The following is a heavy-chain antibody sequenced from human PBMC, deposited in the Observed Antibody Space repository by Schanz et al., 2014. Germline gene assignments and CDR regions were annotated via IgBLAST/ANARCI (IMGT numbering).Heavy chain of an antibody. V-gene: IGHV1-2*04. J-gene: IGHJ4*02. CDR3: ARVFCDYDPSGAIDY. D-gene: IGHD4-17*01. CDR2: INPNSGTT. CDR1: GYTFTGYY. Sequence: QVQLVQSGAEVKKPGASVKVSCKASGYTFTGYYMHWVRQAPGQGLEWMGWINPNSGTTNYAQKFQGCVTITRDTSVSTAYMDLSRVKSADTAVYYCARVFCDYDPSGAIDYWGQGTLVTVSS.